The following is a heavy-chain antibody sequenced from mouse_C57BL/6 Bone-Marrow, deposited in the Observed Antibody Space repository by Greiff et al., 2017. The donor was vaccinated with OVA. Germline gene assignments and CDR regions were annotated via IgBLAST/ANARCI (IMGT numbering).Heavy chain of an antibody. CDR3: AREGGNYFDY. J-gene: IGHJ2*01. CDR2: IDPSDSYT. V-gene: IGHV1-69*01. CDR1: GYTFTSYW. Sequence: QVQLQQPGAELVMPGASVKLSCKASGYTFTSYWMHWVQQRPGQGLEWIGEIDPSDSYTNYNQKFKGKYTLTVDKSSSTAYMQLSSLTSEDSAVYYCAREGGNYFDYWGQGTTLTVSS.